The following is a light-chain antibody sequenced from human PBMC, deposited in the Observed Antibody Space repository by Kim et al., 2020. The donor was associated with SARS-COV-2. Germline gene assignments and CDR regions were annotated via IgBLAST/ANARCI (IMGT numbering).Light chain of an antibody. CDR1: QDIINY. CDR2: SAS. CDR3: QQYHSHPPT. V-gene: IGKV1-16*02. J-gene: IGKJ2*01. Sequence: SASVGDTVAITCRASQDIINYLAWFQQKPGKAPKSLISSASTLQSGVPSKFSGSGSGTDFTLIISSLQPEDSATYFCQQYHSHPPTFGQGTKLEI.